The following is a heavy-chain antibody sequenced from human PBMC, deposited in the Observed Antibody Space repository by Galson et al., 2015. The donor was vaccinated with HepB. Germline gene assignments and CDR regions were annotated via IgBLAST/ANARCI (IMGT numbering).Heavy chain of an antibody. CDR3: TTEEYEDTTRDY. CDR1: GFTFSNAW. J-gene: IGHJ4*02. V-gene: IGHV3-15*01. D-gene: IGHD5-18*01. CDR2: IKSKTDGGTT. Sequence: SLRLSCAASGFTFSNAWMSWVRQAPGKGLEWVGRIKSKTDGGTTDYAAPVKGRFTISRDDSKNTLYLQMNSLKTEDTAVYYCTTEEYEDTTRDYWGQGTLVTVSS.